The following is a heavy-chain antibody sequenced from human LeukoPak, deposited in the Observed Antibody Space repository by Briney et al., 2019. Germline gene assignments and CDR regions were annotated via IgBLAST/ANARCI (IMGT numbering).Heavy chain of an antibody. V-gene: IGHV1-69*05. Sequence: SVKVSCKASGGTFSSDAINWVRQAPGQRLEWMGRVIPIFGTANYAQKFQGRVTITTDESTSTAYMELSSLRSEDTAVYYCVRDPMTTNYFDYWGQGTLVTVSS. J-gene: IGHJ4*02. CDR1: GGTFSSDA. CDR2: VIPIFGTA. D-gene: IGHD4-17*01. CDR3: VRDPMTTNYFDY.